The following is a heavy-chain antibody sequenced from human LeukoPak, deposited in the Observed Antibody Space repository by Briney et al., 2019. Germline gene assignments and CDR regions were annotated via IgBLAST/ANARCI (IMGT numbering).Heavy chain of an antibody. Sequence: SETLSLTCTVSGDSVRSHFWSWIRQPTGKGLEWIGFIYYGGNTNYNPSFKSRVTISLDTSQSQFSLRLSSVTAADTAVYYCVRLRDRSTGWPFDCWGQGTLVTVSS. CDR2: IYYGGNT. CDR1: GDSVRSHF. J-gene: IGHJ4*02. CDR3: VRLRDRSTGWPFDC. D-gene: IGHD6-19*01. V-gene: IGHV4-59*08.